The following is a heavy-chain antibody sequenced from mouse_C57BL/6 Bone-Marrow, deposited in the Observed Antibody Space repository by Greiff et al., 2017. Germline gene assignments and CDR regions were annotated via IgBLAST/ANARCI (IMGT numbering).Heavy chain of an antibody. CDR2: IYPRSGNT. D-gene: IGHD1-1*01. CDR3: ARPHYYGSSYVHFDV. CDR1: GYTFTSYG. J-gene: IGHJ1*03. Sequence: VQRVESGAELARPGASVKLSCKASGYTFTSYGLSWVKQRPGQGLEWIGEIYPRSGNTYYNAKFKGKATLTADKSSSTAYMELRSLTSEDSAVYFWARPHYYGSSYVHFDVWGTGTTVTVSS. V-gene: IGHV1-81*01.